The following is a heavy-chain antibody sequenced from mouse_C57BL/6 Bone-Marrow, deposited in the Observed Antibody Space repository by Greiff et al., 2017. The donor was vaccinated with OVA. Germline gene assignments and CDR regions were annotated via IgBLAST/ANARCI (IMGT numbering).Heavy chain of an antibody. CDR3: AIPYYGTWFAY. J-gene: IGHJ3*01. Sequence: VQLQQSGAELVKPGASVKVSCKASGYTFTSYWMHWVKQRPGQGLEWIGRFHPSDSDTNYNQKFKGKATLTVDKSSSTAYMQLSSLTSEDSAVYYCAIPYYGTWFAYWGQGTLVTVSA. V-gene: IGHV1-74*01. D-gene: IGHD2-10*01. CDR1: GYTFTSYW. CDR2: FHPSDSDT.